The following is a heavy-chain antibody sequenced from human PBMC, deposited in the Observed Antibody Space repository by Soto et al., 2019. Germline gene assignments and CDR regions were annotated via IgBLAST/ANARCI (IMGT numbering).Heavy chain of an antibody. D-gene: IGHD2-15*01. CDR3: ASWLKGPDIGNYYYGMDV. V-gene: IGHV1-69*13. CDR2: IIPIFGTA. Sequence: VKVSCKASGGTFSSYAISWVRQAPGQGLEWMGGIIPIFGTANYAQKFQGRVTITADESTSTAYMEMNSLRSEDTAVYYCASWLKGPDIGNYYYGMDVWGQGTTVTVSS. J-gene: IGHJ6*02. CDR1: GGTFSSYA.